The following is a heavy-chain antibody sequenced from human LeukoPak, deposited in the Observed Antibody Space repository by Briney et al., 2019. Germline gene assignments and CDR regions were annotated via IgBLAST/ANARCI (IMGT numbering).Heavy chain of an antibody. J-gene: IGHJ4*02. CDR3: ARDLGGYGDYGTNFDY. CDR1: GFTFSNYW. Sequence: PGGSLRLSCAASGFTFSNYWMSWVRQAPGKGLEWVANIKQDGSGKYYVDSVKGRFTISRDNAKRSLYLQMNSLRAEDTAVYYCARDLGGYGDYGTNFDYWGQGTLVTVSS. CDR2: IKQDGSGK. V-gene: IGHV3-7*01. D-gene: IGHD4-17*01.